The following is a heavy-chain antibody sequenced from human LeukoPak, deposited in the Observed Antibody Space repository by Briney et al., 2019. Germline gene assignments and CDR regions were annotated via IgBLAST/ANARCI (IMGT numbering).Heavy chain of an antibody. V-gene: IGHV1-69*08. CDR1: GGTFSSYT. D-gene: IGHD5-12*01. CDR2: IIPILGRA. Sequence: GSSVKVSCKASGGTFSSYTISWVRQAPGQGLEWMGRIIPILGRANYAQKFQGRVTITADKSTSTAYMELSSLRSEDTAVYYCARDESGYSGYDPTPFDYWGQGTLVTVSS. CDR3: ARDESGYSGYDPTPFDY. J-gene: IGHJ4*02.